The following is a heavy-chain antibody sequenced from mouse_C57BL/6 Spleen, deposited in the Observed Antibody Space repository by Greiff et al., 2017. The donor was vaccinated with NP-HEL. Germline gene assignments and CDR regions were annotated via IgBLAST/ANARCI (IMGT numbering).Heavy chain of an antibody. J-gene: IGHJ2*01. V-gene: IGHV1-59*01. D-gene: IGHD2-4*01. Sequence: QVQLQQSGAELVRPGPSVKLSCKASGYTFTSYWMHWVKQRPGQGLEWIGVIDPSDSYTNYNQKFKGKATLTVDTSSSTAYMQLSSLTSEDSAVYYCASNDDYDGRPFDYWGQGTTLTVSS. CDR2: IDPSDSYT. CDR3: ASNDDYDGRPFDY. CDR1: GYTFTSYW.